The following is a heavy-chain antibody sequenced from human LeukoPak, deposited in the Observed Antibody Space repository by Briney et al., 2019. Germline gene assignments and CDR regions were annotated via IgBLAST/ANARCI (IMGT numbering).Heavy chain of an antibody. CDR3: ARLGGSGSYYNRGWFDP. D-gene: IGHD3-10*01. J-gene: IGHJ5*02. V-gene: IGHV4-31*03. CDR2: IYYSGST. CDR1: GGSISSGGYY. Sequence: SETPSLTCTVSGGSISSGGYYWSWIRQHPGKGLEWIGYIYYSGSTYYNPSLKSRVTISVDTSKNQFSLKLSSVTAADTAVYYCARLGGSGSYYNRGWFDPWGQGTLVTVSS.